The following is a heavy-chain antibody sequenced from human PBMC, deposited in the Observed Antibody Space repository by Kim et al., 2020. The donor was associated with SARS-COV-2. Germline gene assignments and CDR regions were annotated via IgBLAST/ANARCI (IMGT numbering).Heavy chain of an antibody. Sequence: SETLSLTCAVYGGSFSGYYWSWIRQPPGKGLEWIGEINHSGSTNYNPSLKSRVTISVDTSKNQFSLKLSSVTAADTAVYYCAREALRYFDWGRGMDVWGQGTTVTVSS. CDR2: INHSGST. V-gene: IGHV4-34*01. J-gene: IGHJ6*02. D-gene: IGHD3-9*01. CDR3: AREALRYFDWGRGMDV. CDR1: GGSFSGYY.